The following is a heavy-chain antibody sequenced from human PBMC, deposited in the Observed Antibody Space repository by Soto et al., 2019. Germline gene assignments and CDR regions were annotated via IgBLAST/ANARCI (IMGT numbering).Heavy chain of an antibody. Sequence: GASVEVSWKGFGYLFSSYSIHLVRPGPGQRLEWMGWIDAGNGNTKYSQTFQGRVTITRDTSASTAYMELSSLRSEDTAVYYCARDEPFCGGDCSRTFDIWGQGTMVTVSS. D-gene: IGHD2-21*02. CDR3: ARDEPFCGGDCSRTFDI. V-gene: IGHV1-3*01. CDR1: GYLFSSYS. J-gene: IGHJ3*02. CDR2: IDAGNGNT.